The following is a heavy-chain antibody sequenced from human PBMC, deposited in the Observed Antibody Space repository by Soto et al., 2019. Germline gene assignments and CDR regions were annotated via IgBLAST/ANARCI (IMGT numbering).Heavy chain of an antibody. J-gene: IGHJ6*02. CDR1: TESFSTYY. V-gene: IGHV4-34*01. CDR2: IHPFGDT. D-gene: IGHD3-10*01. Sequence: SETLSLTCAVHTESFSTYYCSWTRQPPGKGLEWIGEIHPFGDTNYNPSLSNRVTISVDTSKNQFSLKLSSVTAADTAVYYCASDYYGSGSYRRYFSYYYYGMDVWGQGTTVTVSS. CDR3: ASDYYGSGSYRRYFSYYYYGMDV.